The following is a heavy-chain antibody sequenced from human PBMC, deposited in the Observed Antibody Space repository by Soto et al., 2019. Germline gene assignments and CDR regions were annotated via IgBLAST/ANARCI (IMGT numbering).Heavy chain of an antibody. CDR1: GGTFSSYA. J-gene: IGHJ6*02. CDR3: ARPERQSITMIVVSMGYYYGMDV. D-gene: IGHD3-22*01. CDR2: IIPIFGTA. Sequence: EASVKVSCKASGGTFSSYAISWVRQAPGQGLEWMGGIIPIFGTANYAQKFQGRVTITADESTSTAYMELSSLRSEDTAVYYCARPERQSITMIVVSMGYYYGMDVWGQGTTVTVSS. V-gene: IGHV1-69*13.